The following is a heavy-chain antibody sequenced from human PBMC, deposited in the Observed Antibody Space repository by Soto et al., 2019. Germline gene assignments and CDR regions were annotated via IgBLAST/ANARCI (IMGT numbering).Heavy chain of an antibody. J-gene: IGHJ3*02. V-gene: IGHV3-53*04. CDR1: GFSVSSNY. CDR2: IYTSGGT. CDR3: ARDDKAWHAFDI. Sequence: PGGSLRLSCVASGFSVSSNYMTWVRQAPGKGLEWVAVIYTSGGTYYADSVKGRFTISRHNSKNTVYLQMNSLRIDDTALYYCARDDKAWHAFDIWGQGTMVTVSS.